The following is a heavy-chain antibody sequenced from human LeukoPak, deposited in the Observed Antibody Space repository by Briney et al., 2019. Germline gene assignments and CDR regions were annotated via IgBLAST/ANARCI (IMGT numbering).Heavy chain of an antibody. CDR1: GFTFGSYA. CDR3: ARSRGSSRYYFDY. D-gene: IGHD1-26*01. J-gene: IGHJ4*02. Sequence: PGGSLRLSCAASGFTFGSYAMSWVRQAPGKGLEWVSAVSGSGGNTYYADSVKGRFTISRDNSKNTLYLQMNSLRAEDTAVYYCARSRGSSRYYFDYWGQGTLVTVSS. V-gene: IGHV3-23*01. CDR2: VSGSGGNT.